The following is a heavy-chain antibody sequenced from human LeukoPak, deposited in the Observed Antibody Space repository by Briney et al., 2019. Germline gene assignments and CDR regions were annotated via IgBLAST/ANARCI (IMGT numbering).Heavy chain of an antibody. CDR2: ISYDGSNK. Sequence: GGSLRLSCAASGFTFSSYAMHWVRQAPGKGLEWVAVISYDGSNKYYADSVKGRFTISRDNSKNTLYLQMNSLRAEDTAVYYCARGLSGSYYAGYFDYWGQGTLVTVSS. CDR3: ARGLSGSYYAGYFDY. CDR1: GFTFSSYA. V-gene: IGHV3-30*04. J-gene: IGHJ4*02. D-gene: IGHD1-26*01.